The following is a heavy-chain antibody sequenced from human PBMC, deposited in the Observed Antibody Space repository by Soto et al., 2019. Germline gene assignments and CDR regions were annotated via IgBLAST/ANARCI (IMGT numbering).Heavy chain of an antibody. D-gene: IGHD6-13*01. CDR2: INPTNGST. V-gene: IGHV1-46*01. CDR3: ARDLAAGEN. J-gene: IGHJ4*02. CDR1: GYTFTNYY. Sequence: QVQLVQSGAEVKKPGASVKVSCKASGYTFTNYYIHWVRQAAGQGLKWMGIINPTNGSTNYAQKYQGIITVTNDTTMATLYMELGGLSTEDTAVLYSARDLAAGENWGQGPVVSVSS.